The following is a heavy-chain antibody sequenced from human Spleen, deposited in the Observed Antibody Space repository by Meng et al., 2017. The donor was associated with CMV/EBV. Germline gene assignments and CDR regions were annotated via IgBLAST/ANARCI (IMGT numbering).Heavy chain of an antibody. CDR2: IRYDGSNK. V-gene: IGHV3-30*02. CDR1: GFTFSSYG. CDR3: AKPGGITIFGVVGSYGMDV. Sequence: GESLKISCAASGFTFSSYGMHWVRQAPGKGLERVAFIRYDGSNKYYADSVKGRFTISRDNSKNTLYLQMNSLRAEDTAVYYCAKPGGITIFGVVGSYGMDVWGQGTTVTVSS. D-gene: IGHD3-3*01. J-gene: IGHJ6*02.